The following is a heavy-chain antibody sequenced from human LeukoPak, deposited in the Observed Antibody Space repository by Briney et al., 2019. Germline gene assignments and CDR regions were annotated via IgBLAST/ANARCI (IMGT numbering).Heavy chain of an antibody. Sequence: GGSLRLSCAASGFTFSSYNMNWVRQAPGKGLEWVSSITSSSTYIYYADSVRGRFTNSRDNAKNSLYLQMNSLRAEDTAVYYCVRDGHDSSGYYWAWSFDLWGRGTLVTVSS. J-gene: IGHJ2*01. V-gene: IGHV3-21*01. CDR2: ITSSSTYI. D-gene: IGHD3-22*01. CDR3: VRDGHDSSGYYWAWSFDL. CDR1: GFTFSSYN.